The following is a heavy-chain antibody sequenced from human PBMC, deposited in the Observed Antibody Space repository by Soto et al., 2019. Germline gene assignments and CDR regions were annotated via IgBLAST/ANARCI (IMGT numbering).Heavy chain of an antibody. CDR1: GFTFSSYG. D-gene: IGHD1-7*01. Sequence: PGGSLRLSCAASGFTFSSYGIHWVRQAPGKGLEWVAVISYDGSNKYYADSVKGRFTISRDNSKNTLYLQMNSLRAEDTAVYYCAKDGQLELPGDDFDFWGQGTLVTVSS. CDR2: ISYDGSNK. CDR3: AKDGQLELPGDDFDF. V-gene: IGHV3-30*18. J-gene: IGHJ4*02.